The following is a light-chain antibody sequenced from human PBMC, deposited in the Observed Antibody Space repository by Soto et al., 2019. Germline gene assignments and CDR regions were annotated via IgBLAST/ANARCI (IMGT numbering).Light chain of an antibody. CDR3: HQSYSTSFT. Sequence: DIQMTHSPSSLSASVGDIVTITCLASQTISSYLTWYQQKPGQPPNFLIYRAASLQSGVPSRFSGSGSGTHFTLTISSFEPGAFETYYCHQSYSTSFTFGNRTTV. CDR2: RAA. J-gene: IGKJ3*01. CDR1: QTISSY. V-gene: IGKV1-39*01.